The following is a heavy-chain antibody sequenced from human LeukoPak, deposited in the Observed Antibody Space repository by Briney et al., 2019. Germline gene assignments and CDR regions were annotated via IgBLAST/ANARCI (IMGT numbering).Heavy chain of an antibody. D-gene: IGHD3-3*01. J-gene: IGHJ4*02. Sequence: VASVKVSCKTSGYTFTDYYIHWVRQAPGQGLEWMGRVNPRRGDTSFARKFQGRVTMSSDTSISTVYMDLSSLRSDDTAVYFCAKAARSSDTSVLRFLVWLLTDWGQGTLVIVSS. CDR3: AKAARSSDTSVLRFLVWLLTD. CDR1: GYTFTDYY. CDR2: VNPRRGDT. V-gene: IGHV1-2*02.